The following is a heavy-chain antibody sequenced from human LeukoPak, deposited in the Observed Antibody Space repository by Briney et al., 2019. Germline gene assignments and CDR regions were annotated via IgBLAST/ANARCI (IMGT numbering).Heavy chain of an antibody. V-gene: IGHV4-59*01. CDR1: GGSISSYY. CDR2: IYYSGST. J-gene: IGHJ4*02. Sequence: SETLSLTCTVSGGSISSYYWSWIRQPPGKGLEWIGYIYYSGSTNYNPSLKSRVTISVDTSKNQFSLKLSSVTAADTAVYYCARFHSYAAVDYWGQGTLVTVSS. CDR3: ARFHSYAAVDY. D-gene: IGHD2-2*01.